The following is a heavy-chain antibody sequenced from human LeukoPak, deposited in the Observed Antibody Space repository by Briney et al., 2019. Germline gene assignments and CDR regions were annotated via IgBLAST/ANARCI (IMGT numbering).Heavy chain of an antibody. Sequence: GGSLRLSCAASGFTFSSYWMTWVRQAPGKGLEWVSYISSGSSTIYYADSVKGRFTISRDNAKNSLCLQMNSLRDEDTAVYYCARENIVVLTAILDAFDIWGQGTMVTVSS. J-gene: IGHJ3*02. CDR1: GFTFSSYW. CDR2: ISSGSSTI. D-gene: IGHD2-21*02. CDR3: ARENIVVLTAILDAFDI. V-gene: IGHV3-48*02.